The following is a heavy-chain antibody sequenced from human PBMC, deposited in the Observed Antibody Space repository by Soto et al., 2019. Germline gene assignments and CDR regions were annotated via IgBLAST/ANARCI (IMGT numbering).Heavy chain of an antibody. CDR2: ISGSGGST. V-gene: IGHV3-23*01. CDR1: GFTFRSYA. D-gene: IGHD3-22*01. Sequence: EVQVLESGGGLVQPGGSLRLSCAASGFTFRSYAMSWVRQAPGKGLEWVSAISGSGGSTYYADSVKGRFTISRDNSKNTLYLQMNSLRAEDTAVYYCEKDSIVVVITPKYFDLWGRGTLVSVSS. J-gene: IGHJ2*01. CDR3: EKDSIVVVITPKYFDL.